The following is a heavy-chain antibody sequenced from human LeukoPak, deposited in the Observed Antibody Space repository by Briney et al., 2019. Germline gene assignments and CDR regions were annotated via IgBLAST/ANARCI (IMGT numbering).Heavy chain of an antibody. CDR3: ARGFNPSIAGAGNWFDP. J-gene: IGHJ5*02. CDR1: GYTFTSYG. V-gene: IGHV1-18*01. CDR2: ISAYNGNT. D-gene: IGHD6-19*01. Sequence: ASVKVSCKASGYTFTSYGISWVRQAPGQGLEWMGWISAYNGNTNYAQKLQGRVTMTTDTSTSTAYMELRSLRSDDTAVYYCARGFNPSIAGAGNWFDPWGQGTLVTVSS.